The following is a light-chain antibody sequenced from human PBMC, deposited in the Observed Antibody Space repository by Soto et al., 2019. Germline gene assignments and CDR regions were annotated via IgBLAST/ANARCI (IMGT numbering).Light chain of an antibody. J-gene: IGLJ1*01. V-gene: IGLV1-40*01. CDR3: QSYDSSPL. Sequence: QSVLTQPPSVSGAPGQRVTISCTGSSSNIGAGYDVHWYQQLPGTAPKLLIYGNSNRPSGVPDRFSGSKSGTSASLAITGLQAEDEADYYCQSYDSSPLFGTGIKLTVL. CDR1: SSNIGAGYD. CDR2: GNS.